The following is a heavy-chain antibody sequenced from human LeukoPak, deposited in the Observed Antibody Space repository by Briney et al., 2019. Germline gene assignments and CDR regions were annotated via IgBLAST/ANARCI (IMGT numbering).Heavy chain of an antibody. J-gene: IGHJ3*02. CDR1: GGTFSGYT. V-gene: IGHV1-69*02. CDR2: IIPILGIA. CDR3: ARAVGYSSSWLDI. Sequence: SVKVSCKASGGTFSGYTISWVRQAPGQGLEWMGRIIPILGIANYAQKFQGRVTITADKSTSTAYMELSSLRSEDTAVYYCARAVGYSSSWLDIWGQGTMVTVSS. D-gene: IGHD6-13*01.